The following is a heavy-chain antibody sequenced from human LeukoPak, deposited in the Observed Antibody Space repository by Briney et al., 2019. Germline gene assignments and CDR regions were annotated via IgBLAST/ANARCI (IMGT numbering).Heavy chain of an antibody. V-gene: IGHV3-30*02. CDR2: IRYDGSNK. CDR3: AKEYHSSGAAPEVYFDY. Sequence: GGSLRLSCAASGFTFSSYGMHWVRQAPGKGLEWVAFIRYDGSNKYYADSVKGRFTISRDNSKNTLYLQMNSLRAEDTAVYYCAKEYHSSGAAPEVYFDYWGQGTLVTVSS. CDR1: GFTFSSYG. J-gene: IGHJ4*02. D-gene: IGHD3-10*01.